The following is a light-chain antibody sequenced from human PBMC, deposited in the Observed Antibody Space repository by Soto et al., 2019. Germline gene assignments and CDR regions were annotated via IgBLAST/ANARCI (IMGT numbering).Light chain of an antibody. Sequence: QSALNQPASVSGSPGQSITISCTGSSSDIGGYNYVSWYQQHPDKAPKLMIYHVSNRPSGISSRFPGSKSGNTASLTISGLQAEDEADYYCSSYTSSTTYVFGTGTKVTVL. J-gene: IGLJ1*01. CDR1: SSDIGGYNY. V-gene: IGLV2-14*01. CDR3: SSYTSSTTYV. CDR2: HVS.